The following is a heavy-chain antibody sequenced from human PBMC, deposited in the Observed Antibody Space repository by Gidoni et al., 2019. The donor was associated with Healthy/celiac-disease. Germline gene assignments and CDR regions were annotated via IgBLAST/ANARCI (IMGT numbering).Heavy chain of an antibody. V-gene: IGHV1-46*01. CDR1: GYTFTSYY. D-gene: IGHD6-13*01. Sequence: QVQLVQSGAEVKKPGASVKVSCKASGYTFTSYYMHWVRQAPGQGLEWMGIINPSGGSTSYAQKFQGRVTMTRDTSTSTVYMELSSLRSEDTAVYYCARSGSLIGSPSSLGQDPWGQGTLVTVSS. CDR2: INPSGGST. J-gene: IGHJ5*02. CDR3: ARSGSLIGSPSSLGQDP.